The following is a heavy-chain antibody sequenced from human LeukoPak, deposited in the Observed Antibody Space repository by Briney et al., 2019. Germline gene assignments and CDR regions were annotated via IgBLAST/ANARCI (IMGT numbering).Heavy chain of an antibody. CDR2: IYTSGST. CDR1: GGSISSGSYY. CDR3: AGGPYYYDSSGYYPLTPNDAFDI. J-gene: IGHJ3*02. Sequence: SQTLSLTCTVSGGSISSGSYYWSWIRQPAGKGLEWIGRIYTSGSTNYNPSLKSRVTISVDTSKNQFSLKLSSVTAADTAVYYCAGGPYYYDSSGYYPLTPNDAFDIWGQGTMVTVSP. D-gene: IGHD3-22*01. V-gene: IGHV4-61*02.